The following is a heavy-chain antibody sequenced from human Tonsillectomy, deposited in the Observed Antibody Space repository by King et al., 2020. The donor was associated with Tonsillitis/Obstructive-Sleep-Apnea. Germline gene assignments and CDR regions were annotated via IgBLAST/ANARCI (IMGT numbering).Heavy chain of an antibody. CDR2: ISYDGSST. Sequence: QVQLVESGGGVVQPGRSLRLSCAASAFTLSIYAMHWVRQAPGKGLEWVAVISYDGSSTYYADSVKGRFTISRDNSKNTLYLQMNSLRAEDTGVYYCVGDFSSDPTYDPRSYYYYMDVWGKGTTVTVSS. D-gene: IGHD3-3*01. V-gene: IGHV3-30*04. CDR1: AFTLSIYA. J-gene: IGHJ6*03. CDR3: VGDFSSDPTYDPRSYYYYMDV.